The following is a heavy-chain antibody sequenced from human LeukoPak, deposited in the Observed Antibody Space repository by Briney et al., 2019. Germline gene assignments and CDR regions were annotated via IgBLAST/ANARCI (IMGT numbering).Heavy chain of an antibody. D-gene: IGHD4-17*01. Sequence: GASVKVSCKASGYTFTSYAMHWVRQAPGQRLEWMGWINAGNGNTKYSQKFQGRVTITRDTSASTAYMELSSLRSEDTAVYYCARASHGDYVDAFDIWGQGTMVTVSS. CDR3: ARASHGDYVDAFDI. CDR2: INAGNGNT. CDR1: GYTFTSYA. V-gene: IGHV1-3*01. J-gene: IGHJ3*02.